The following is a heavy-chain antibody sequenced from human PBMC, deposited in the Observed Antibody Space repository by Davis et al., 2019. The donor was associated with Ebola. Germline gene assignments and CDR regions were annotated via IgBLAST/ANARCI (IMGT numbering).Heavy chain of an antibody. J-gene: IGHJ6*03. CDR3: AKAGESRWFGEFFLYYYYMDV. Sequence: GGSLRLSCAASGFTFSSYAMSWVRQAPGKGLEWVSAISGGGGGTYYADSVKGRFTISRDNSQNTLYLQMNSLRAEDTAVYYCAKAGESRWFGEFFLYYYYMDVWGKGTTVTVSS. D-gene: IGHD3-10*01. CDR1: GFTFSSYA. V-gene: IGHV3-23*01. CDR2: ISGGGGGT.